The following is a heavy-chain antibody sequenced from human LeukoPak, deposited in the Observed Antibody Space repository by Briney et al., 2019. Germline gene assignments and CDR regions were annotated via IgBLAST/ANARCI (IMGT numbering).Heavy chain of an antibody. CDR1: GFMFSDYW. Sequence: GGSLRLSCAASGFMFSDYWMSWVRQAPGKGLEWVSAISGSGGSTYYADSVKGRFTISRDNSKNTLYLQMNSLRAEDTAVYYCAKDGTVTRYYYYYGMDVWGQGTTVTVSS. CDR3: AKDGTVTRYYYYYGMDV. CDR2: ISGSGGST. V-gene: IGHV3-23*01. J-gene: IGHJ6*02. D-gene: IGHD4-17*01.